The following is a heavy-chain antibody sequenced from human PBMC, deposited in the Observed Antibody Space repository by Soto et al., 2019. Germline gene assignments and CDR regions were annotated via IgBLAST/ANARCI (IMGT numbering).Heavy chain of an antibody. Sequence: TLSLAYSISGHSVNRAGSHLRLFRKPPGTGLEGIGYISHSGGTTYTPSLKSRVTNTLDKPKNQVPLSLKSVTAADTAEYYCPRAKTGTSEYNNWAQEVLVTFS. CDR2: ISHSGGT. D-gene: IGHD1-1*01. CDR1: GHSVNRAGSH. J-gene: IGHJ4*02. V-gene: IGHV4-30-4*01. CDR3: PRAKTGTSEYNN.